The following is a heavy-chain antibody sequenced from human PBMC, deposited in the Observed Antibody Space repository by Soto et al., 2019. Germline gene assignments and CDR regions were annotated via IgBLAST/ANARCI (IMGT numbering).Heavy chain of an antibody. Sequence: ETLYLTCTVSGGSISSTSYYWAWIRQPPGKGLEWIGSMSYSGNTYYNPSLKSRVTISVDTSKNQFSLKLSSVTAADTAVYLCARKNRAPDRLSGHNWFDPWGQGTQGTAPQ. V-gene: IGHV4-39*01. D-gene: IGHD3-9*01. CDR3: ARKNRAPDRLSGHNWFDP. CDR2: MSYSGNT. J-gene: IGHJ5*02. CDR1: GGSISSTSYY.